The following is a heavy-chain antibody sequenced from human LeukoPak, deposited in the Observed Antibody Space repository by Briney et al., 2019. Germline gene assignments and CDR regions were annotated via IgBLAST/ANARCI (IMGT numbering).Heavy chain of an antibody. J-gene: IGHJ6*03. CDR3: ARGMDREYYYYMDV. V-gene: IGHV1-2*02. D-gene: IGHD3-10*01. CDR1: GYTFTGYY. CDR2: INPNSGGT. Sequence: ASVKVSCKASGYTFTGYYMHWVRQAPGQGLEWMGWINPNSGGTNYAQKFQGRVTMTRDTSISTAYMELSRLRSDDTAVYYCARGMDREYYYYMDVWGKGTTVTVSS.